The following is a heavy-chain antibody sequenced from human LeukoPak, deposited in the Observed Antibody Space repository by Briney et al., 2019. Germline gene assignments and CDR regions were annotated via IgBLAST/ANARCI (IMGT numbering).Heavy chain of an antibody. V-gene: IGHV3-23*01. CDR1: GFTFSSYA. CDR2: ISGSGGST. J-gene: IGHJ4*02. D-gene: IGHD6-19*01. Sequence: GGSLRLSCAASGFTFSSYAMSWVRQAPGKGLEWVSAISGSGGSTYYADSVKGRFTISRDNSKNTLYLQMNSLRAEDTAVYYCARQAVAGLLWAYYFDYWGQGTLVTVSS. CDR3: ARQAVAGLLWAYYFDY.